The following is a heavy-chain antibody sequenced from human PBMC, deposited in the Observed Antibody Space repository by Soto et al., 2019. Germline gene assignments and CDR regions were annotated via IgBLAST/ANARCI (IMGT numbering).Heavy chain of an antibody. CDR1: GYSFAGYW. Sequence: GESLKISGKGSGYSFAGYWITWVRQKPGKGLEWMGRIDPSDSQTYYSPSFRGHVTISATKSITTVFLQWSSLRASDTAMYYCARQIYDSDTGPNFQYSFDSWGQGTPVTVSS. D-gene: IGHD3-22*01. CDR3: ARQIYDSDTGPNFQYSFDS. CDR2: IDPSDSQT. J-gene: IGHJ4*02. V-gene: IGHV5-10-1*01.